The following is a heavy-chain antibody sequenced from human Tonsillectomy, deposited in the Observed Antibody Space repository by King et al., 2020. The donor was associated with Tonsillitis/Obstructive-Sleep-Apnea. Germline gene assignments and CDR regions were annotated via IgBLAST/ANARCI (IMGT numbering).Heavy chain of an antibody. Sequence: VQLQESGPGLVKPSQTLSLTCTVSGGSISSGGYYWSWIHQHPGKGLEWIGYIYYSGSTYYNPSLQSLVTISVDTSKNQFSLKLSSLTAADTAVYYCARENNYYGSGGFDYWGEGTLVTVSS. CDR3: ARENNYYGSGGFDY. V-gene: IGHV4-31*01. CDR1: GGSISSGGYY. CDR2: IYYSGST. D-gene: IGHD3-10*01. J-gene: IGHJ4*02.